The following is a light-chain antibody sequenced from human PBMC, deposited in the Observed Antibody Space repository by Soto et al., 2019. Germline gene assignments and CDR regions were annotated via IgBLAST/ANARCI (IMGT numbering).Light chain of an antibody. J-gene: IGLJ1*01. CDR1: SGHSSYA. CDR2: LNSDGSH. CDR3: QTWVTGIYV. Sequence: QLVLTQSPSASASLGASVKLTCTLSSGHSSYAIAWHQQQPEKGPRYLMKLNSDGSHSKVDAIPDRFSGSSSGAERYLTISSLQSEDEADYYCQTWVTGIYVFGTGTKLTVL. V-gene: IGLV4-69*01.